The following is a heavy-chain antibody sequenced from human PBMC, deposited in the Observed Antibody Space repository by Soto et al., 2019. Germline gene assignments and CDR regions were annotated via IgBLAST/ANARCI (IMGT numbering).Heavy chain of an antibody. D-gene: IGHD3-3*01. CDR1: GFTFSSYG. J-gene: IGHJ4*02. CDR3: ATTSPIFGVVFTNPPFYY. V-gene: IGHV3-30*03. Sequence: GGSLRLSCAASGFTFSSYGMHWVRQAPGKGLEWVAVISYDGSNKYYADSVKGRFTISRDNSKNTLYLQMNSLRAEDTAVYYCATTSPIFGVVFTNPPFYYWGQGTLVPVSS. CDR2: ISYDGSNK.